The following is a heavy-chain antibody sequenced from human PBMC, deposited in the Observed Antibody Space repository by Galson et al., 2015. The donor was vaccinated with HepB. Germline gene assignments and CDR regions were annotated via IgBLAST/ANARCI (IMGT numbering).Heavy chain of an antibody. Sequence: SVKVSCKASGYTFSTYSITWVRQAPGQGLEWMGWISPYNRDTNYARKFQGRVTMTTDTFTSTAYMELRCLRSDDTAVYYCAKGAIVGVVGGSQINWFDPWEQRTLLTVSS. CDR2: ISPYNRDT. V-gene: IGHV1-18*01. J-gene: IGHJ5*02. CDR1: GYTFSTYS. D-gene: IGHD2-15*01. CDR3: AKGAIVGVVGGSQINWFDP.